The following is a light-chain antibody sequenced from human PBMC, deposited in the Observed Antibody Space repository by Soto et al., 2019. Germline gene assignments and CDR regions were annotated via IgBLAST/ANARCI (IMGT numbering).Light chain of an antibody. V-gene: IGKV1-5*01. CDR2: DAS. CDR3: QQYNSYSWT. CDR1: QGISSW. Sequence: DIQMTQSPSSVSASVVDRVTITFLASQGISSWLAWYQQKPGKAPKLLIYDASSLESGVPSRFSGSGSGTEFTLTISSLQPDDFATYYCQQYNSYSWTFGQGTKVDIK. J-gene: IGKJ1*01.